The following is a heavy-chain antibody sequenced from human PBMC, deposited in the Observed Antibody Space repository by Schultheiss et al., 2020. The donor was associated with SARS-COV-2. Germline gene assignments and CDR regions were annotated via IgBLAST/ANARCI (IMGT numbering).Heavy chain of an antibody. J-gene: IGHJ3*02. CDR3: ARASRDGYPDAFDI. Sequence: GGSLRLSCAASGFTFSSYAMSWVRQAPGKGLEWVSSISSSSRYIYYADSVKGRFTISRDNAKKSLYLQMRSLRAEDTAVYYCARASRDGYPDAFDIWGQGTMVTVSS. V-gene: IGHV3-21*04. CDR1: GFTFSSYA. CDR2: ISSSSRYI. D-gene: IGHD5-24*01.